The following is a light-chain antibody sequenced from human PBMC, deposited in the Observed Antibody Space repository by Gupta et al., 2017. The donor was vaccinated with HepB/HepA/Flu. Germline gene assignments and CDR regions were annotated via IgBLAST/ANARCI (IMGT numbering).Light chain of an antibody. CDR3: QQSDTFPPT. Sequence: DIQMTQFPSTLSASVGDRVTITCRASQSVRRWLAWYQQKPGKAPKLLIYKASTLESGVPSRFSGSGSGSEFTLTINNLQPDDFATYYCQQSDTFPPTFGQGTHVET. J-gene: IGKJ1*01. CDR2: KAS. CDR1: QSVRRW. V-gene: IGKV1-5*03.